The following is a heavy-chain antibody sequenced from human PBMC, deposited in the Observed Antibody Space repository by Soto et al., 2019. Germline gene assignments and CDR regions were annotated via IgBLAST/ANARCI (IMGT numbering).Heavy chain of an antibody. V-gene: IGHV3-23*01. J-gene: IGHJ4*02. CDR1: GFTFSSYA. CDR3: AKAGGNYGSGGWWY. CDR2: ISGSGGST. D-gene: IGHD3-10*01. Sequence: PGGSLRLSCAASGFTFSSYAMSWVRQAPGKGLEWVSAISGSGGSTYYADSVKGRFTISRDNSKNTLYLQIKSLKAEETAVFFCAKAGGNYGSGGWWYWGQGNMV.